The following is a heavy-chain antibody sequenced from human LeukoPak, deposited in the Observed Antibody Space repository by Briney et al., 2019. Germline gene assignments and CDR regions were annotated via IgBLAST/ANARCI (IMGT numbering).Heavy chain of an antibody. D-gene: IGHD3-22*01. Sequence: SVKGRFTISRDNAKNSLYLQTNSLRDEDTAVYYCAREPPHYYDSSVYYTYGMDVWGQGTTVTVSS. V-gene: IGHV3-48*02. CDR3: AREPPHYYDSSVYYTYGMDV. J-gene: IGHJ6*02.